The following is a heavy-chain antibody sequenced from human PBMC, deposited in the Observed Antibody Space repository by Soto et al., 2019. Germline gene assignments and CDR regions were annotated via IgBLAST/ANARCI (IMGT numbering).Heavy chain of an antibody. Sequence: GGSLRLSCAASGFTFSSYAMSWVRQAPGKGLEWVSAISGSGGSTYYADSVKGRFTISRDNSKNTLYLQMNSLRAEDTAVYYCRGETYYDFWSGDDAFDIWGQGTMVTVSS. D-gene: IGHD3-3*01. CDR1: GFTFSSYA. V-gene: IGHV3-23*01. CDR2: ISGSGGST. CDR3: RGETYYDFWSGDDAFDI. J-gene: IGHJ3*02.